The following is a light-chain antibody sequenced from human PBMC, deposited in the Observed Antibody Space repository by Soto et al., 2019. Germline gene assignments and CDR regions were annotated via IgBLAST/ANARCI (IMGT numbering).Light chain of an antibody. Sequence: EIVLTQSPGTLSLSPGERATLSCRASQSVSSSYLAWYQQKPGQAPRLLIYGASIRATGIPDRFSGSGSGTDFTLIISRLDPEDFAVYYCQQYVRSPLTFGGGPKVDIK. J-gene: IGKJ4*01. CDR1: QSVSSSY. CDR3: QQYVRSPLT. V-gene: IGKV3-20*01. CDR2: GAS.